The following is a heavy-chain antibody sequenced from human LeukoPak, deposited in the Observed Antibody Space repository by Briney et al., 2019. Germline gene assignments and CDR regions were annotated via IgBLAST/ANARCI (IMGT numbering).Heavy chain of an antibody. CDR3: AREGGRGAYYYGSGSQTIDY. D-gene: IGHD3-10*01. CDR2: ISAYNGNT. CDR1: GYTFTSYG. V-gene: IGHV1-18*01. J-gene: IGHJ4*02. Sequence: ASVKVSCKASGYTFTSYGISWVRQAPGQGLEWMGWISAYNGNTNYAQKFQGRVTMTRDTSISTAYMELSRLRSDDTAVYYCAREGGRGAYYYGSGSQTIDYWGQGTLVTVSS.